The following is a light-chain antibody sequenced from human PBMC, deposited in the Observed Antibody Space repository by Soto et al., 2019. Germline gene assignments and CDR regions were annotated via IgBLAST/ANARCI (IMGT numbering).Light chain of an antibody. J-gene: IGKJ1*01. V-gene: IGKV3-11*01. Sequence: EIVLTQSPGTLSLSPGERATPSCRASQSVTNFLAWYQQKPGQSPSLLIYNASHRATGIPARFSGSGSGTDFTLTISSLEPEDFAVYYCQQRYRWPETFGQGTK. CDR2: NAS. CDR3: QQRYRWPET. CDR1: QSVTNF.